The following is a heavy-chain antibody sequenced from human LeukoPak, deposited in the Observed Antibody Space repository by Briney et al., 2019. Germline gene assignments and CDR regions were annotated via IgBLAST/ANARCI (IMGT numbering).Heavy chain of an antibody. CDR2: ISAYNGNT. J-gene: IGHJ4*02. CDR1: GYIFSNFFSSYG. CDR3: ARGVGAPDY. Sequence: ASVKVSCKASGYIFSNFFSSYGISWVRQAPGQGLEWMGWISAYNGNTNYAQKLQGRVTMTTDTSTSTAYMELRSLRSDDTAVYYCARGVGAPDYWGQGTLVTVSS. V-gene: IGHV1-18*01. D-gene: IGHD1-26*01.